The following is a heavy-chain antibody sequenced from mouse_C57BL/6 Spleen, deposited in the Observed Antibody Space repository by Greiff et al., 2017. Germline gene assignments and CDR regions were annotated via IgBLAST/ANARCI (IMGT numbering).Heavy chain of an antibody. V-gene: IGHV1-61*01. D-gene: IGHD1-1*01. J-gene: IGHJ2*01. CDR1: GYTFTSYW. CDR2: IYPSDSET. Sequence: QVQLQQPGAELVRPGSSVKLSCKASGYTFTSYWMDWVKQRPGQGLEWIGNIYPSDSETHYNQKFKDKATLTVDKSSSTAYMQLSSLTSEDSAVYYCARRITTGFDYWGQGTTLTVSS. CDR3: ARRITTGFDY.